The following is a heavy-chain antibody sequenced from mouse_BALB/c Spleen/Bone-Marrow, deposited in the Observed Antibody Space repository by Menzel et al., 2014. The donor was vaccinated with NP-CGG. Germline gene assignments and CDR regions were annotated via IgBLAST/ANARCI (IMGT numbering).Heavy chain of an antibody. CDR3: AGYYYGEGFAY. CDR1: GYTFTSYW. V-gene: IGHV1-7*01. D-gene: IGHD1-1*01. J-gene: IGHJ3*01. Sequence: QVQLQETGAELAKPGASVKMSCKASGYTFTSYWMHWGKQSPGQGLDWIGYINPSSGYNEYNQKFKDKATLTADNSSSTAYMQLSSLTSEDSAVYYCAGYYYGEGFAYWGQGTLVTVSA. CDR2: INPSSGYN.